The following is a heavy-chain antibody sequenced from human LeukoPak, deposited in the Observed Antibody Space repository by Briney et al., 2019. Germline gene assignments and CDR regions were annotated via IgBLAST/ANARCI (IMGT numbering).Heavy chain of an antibody. D-gene: IGHD2-2*02. CDR3: ARDSRVVPAAIPDNYFDY. CDR2: ISAYNGNT. J-gene: IGHJ4*02. V-gene: IGHV1-18*01. Sequence: ASVKVSCKASGYTFTSYDINWVRQATGQGLEWMGWISAYNGNTNYAQKLQGRVTMTTDTSTSTAYMELRSLRSDDTAVYYCARDSRVVPAAIPDNYFDYWGQGTLVTVSS. CDR1: GYTFTSYD.